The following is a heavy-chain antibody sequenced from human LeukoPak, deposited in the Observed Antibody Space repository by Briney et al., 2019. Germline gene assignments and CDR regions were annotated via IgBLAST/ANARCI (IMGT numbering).Heavy chain of an antibody. CDR3: ARDPGRGYYDSSGSPQGY. CDR1: GGTFSSYA. V-gene: IGHV1-69*13. D-gene: IGHD3-22*01. J-gene: IGHJ4*02. CDR2: IIPIFGTA. Sequence: GASVKVSCKASGGTFSSYAISWVRQAPGQGLEWMGGIIPIFGTANYAQKFQGRVTITADESTSTAYMELSSLRSEDTAVYYCARDPGRGYYDSSGSPQGYWGQGTLVTVSS.